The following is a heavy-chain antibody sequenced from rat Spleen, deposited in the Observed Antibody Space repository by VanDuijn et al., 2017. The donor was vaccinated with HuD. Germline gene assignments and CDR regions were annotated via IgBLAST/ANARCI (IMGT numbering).Heavy chain of an antibody. CDR1: GFTFSDYN. D-gene: IGHD1-1*01. Sequence: EVQLVESDGGLVQPGRSLKLSCAASGFTFSDYNMAWVRQAPTKGREWVATISFDGTSTYYRDSVKGRFTISRDNAKSTLSLQMDSLRSEDTATYYCARHGDFDYWGQGVMVTVSS. CDR2: ISFDGTST. V-gene: IGHV5-29*01. CDR3: ARHGDFDY. J-gene: IGHJ2*01.